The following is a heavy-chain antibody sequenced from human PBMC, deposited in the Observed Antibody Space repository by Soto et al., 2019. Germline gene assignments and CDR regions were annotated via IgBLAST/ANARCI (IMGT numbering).Heavy chain of an antibody. Sequence: EVQLVESGGGLVQPGRSLRLSCAVSGFNFDDYAMQWVRQAPGTGLEWVSGISCNSKTINNADSVKGRFTISRDNADNTLYLQMNSLRAEDTAFYYCAQVAGTTSSAQDAFDTWGQGTMVIVSS. CDR3: AQVAGTTSSAQDAFDT. V-gene: IGHV3-9*01. D-gene: IGHD1-7*01. J-gene: IGHJ3*02. CDR2: ISCNSKTI. CDR1: GFNFDDYA.